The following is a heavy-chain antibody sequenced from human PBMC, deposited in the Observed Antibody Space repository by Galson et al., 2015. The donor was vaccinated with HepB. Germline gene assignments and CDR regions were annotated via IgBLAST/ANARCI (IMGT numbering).Heavy chain of an antibody. Sequence: SVKVSCKASGGTFSSYVVNWVRQAPGQGLEWMGGTIPMFGASNYAQKFQGRVTINADESTTTAYMELSNLRSEDTAVYYCATGRTSDISLINDEVKYDYNGMDAWGHGTTVTVSS. CDR1: GGTFSSYV. D-gene: IGHD5-12*01. CDR2: TIPMFGAS. J-gene: IGHJ6*02. V-gene: IGHV1-69*13. CDR3: ATGRTSDISLINDEVKYDYNGMDA.